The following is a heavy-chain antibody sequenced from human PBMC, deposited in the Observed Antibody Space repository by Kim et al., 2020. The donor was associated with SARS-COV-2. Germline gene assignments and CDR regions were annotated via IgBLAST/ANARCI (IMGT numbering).Heavy chain of an antibody. Sequence: YNPSLKRRVTISVDTSKNQFSLKLSSVTAADTAVYYCAPTYPCGGDCYYWGQGTLVTVSS. CDR3: APTYPCGGDCYY. V-gene: IGHV4-39*01. J-gene: IGHJ4*02. D-gene: IGHD2-21*02.